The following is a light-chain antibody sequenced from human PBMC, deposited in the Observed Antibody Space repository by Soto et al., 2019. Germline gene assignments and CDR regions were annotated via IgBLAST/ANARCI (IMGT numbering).Light chain of an antibody. CDR1: QGIKNE. Sequence: DIQMTQSPSSLSASVGDRVTITCRASQGIKNELGWYQQKSGLVPKRLIFGATTLQSGVPSRFSGSASGTDFSLIISSLQPEDFATYYCLQYNHYPPTFGQGTKVDIK. V-gene: IGKV1-17*01. CDR2: GAT. J-gene: IGKJ1*01. CDR3: LQYNHYPPT.